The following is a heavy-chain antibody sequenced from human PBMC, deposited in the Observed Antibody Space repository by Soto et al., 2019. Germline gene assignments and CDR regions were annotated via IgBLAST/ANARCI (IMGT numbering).Heavy chain of an antibody. CDR3: AKSEAGTAARPEVEY. D-gene: IGHD6-6*01. CDR1: GFTFSSYG. J-gene: IGHJ4*02. Sequence: QVQLVESGGGVVQPGRSLRLSCAASGFTFSSYGMHWVRQAPGKGLEWVAVISYDGSNKYYADSGKGRFTISRDNSKNTLYLQRNSLRAEDTAVYYCAKSEAGTAARPEVEYWGQGTLVTVSS. V-gene: IGHV3-30*18. CDR2: ISYDGSNK.